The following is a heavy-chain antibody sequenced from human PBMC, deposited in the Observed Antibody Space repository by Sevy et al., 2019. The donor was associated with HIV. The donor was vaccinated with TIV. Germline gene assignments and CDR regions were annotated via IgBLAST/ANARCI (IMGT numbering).Heavy chain of an antibody. CDR3: ARDSPIMITFGGVKSYYYYMDV. J-gene: IGHJ6*03. V-gene: IGHV3-53*05. Sequence: GGSLRLSCTASGFTVNTNYMSWVRQAPEKGLEWVSVIYSGGSTYYADSVKGRFTISRDNSKNTLYLQMNSLRAEDTAVYYCARDSPIMITFGGVKSYYYYMDVWGKGTTVTVSS. CDR1: GFTVNTNY. D-gene: IGHD3-16*01. CDR2: IYSGGST.